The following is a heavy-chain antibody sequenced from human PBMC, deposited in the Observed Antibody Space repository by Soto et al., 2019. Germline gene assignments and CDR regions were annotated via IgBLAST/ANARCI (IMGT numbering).Heavy chain of an antibody. Sequence: PSETLSLTCAVSGGSISSSNWWSWVLQPPGKGLEWIGEIYHSGSTNYNPSLKSRVTISVDKSKNQFSLKLSSVTAADTAVYYCASGWYYYGSGSYYGWFDPWGQGTLVTVSS. D-gene: IGHD3-10*01. J-gene: IGHJ5*02. V-gene: IGHV4-4*02. CDR2: IYHSGST. CDR3: ASGWYYYGSGSYYGWFDP. CDR1: GGSISSSNW.